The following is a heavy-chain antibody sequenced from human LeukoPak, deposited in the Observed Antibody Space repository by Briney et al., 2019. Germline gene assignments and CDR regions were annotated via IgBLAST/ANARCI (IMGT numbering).Heavy chain of an antibody. J-gene: IGHJ4*02. D-gene: IGHD6-19*01. CDR3: AREISSGWYG. CDR1: GGTFSSYA. CDR2: IIPIFGTA. Sequence: SVTLSSKASGGTFSSYAISWVRQAPGQGLEWMGGIIPIFGTANYAQKFQGRVTITADESTSTAYMELSSLRSEDTAVYYCAREISSGWYGWGQGTLVTVSS. V-gene: IGHV1-69*13.